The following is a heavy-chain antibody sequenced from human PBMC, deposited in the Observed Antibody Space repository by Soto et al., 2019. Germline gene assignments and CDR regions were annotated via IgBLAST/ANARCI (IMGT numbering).Heavy chain of an antibody. V-gene: IGHV3-74*01. Sequence: GGSLRLSCAASGFTFSSYWMHWVRQAPGKGLVWVSRINSDGSSTSYADSVKGRFTISRDNAKNTLYLQMDSLRAEDTAVYYCVRAPEQRPIDFWGQGSLVTVSS. CDR1: GFTFSSYW. J-gene: IGHJ4*01. D-gene: IGHD6-19*01. CDR2: INSDGSST. CDR3: VRAPEQRPIDF.